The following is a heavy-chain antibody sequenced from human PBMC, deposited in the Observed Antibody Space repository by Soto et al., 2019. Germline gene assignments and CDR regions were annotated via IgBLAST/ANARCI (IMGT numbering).Heavy chain of an antibody. Sequence: GGSLRLSCAASGFTFSSYGMHWVRQAPGKGLEWVAVISYDGSNKYYADSVKGRFTISRDNSKNTLYLQMNSLRDEDTAVYYCAKDRGYGYYYGMDVWGQGTTVTVSS. V-gene: IGHV3-30*18. D-gene: IGHD5-12*01. CDR3: AKDRGYGYYYGMDV. CDR2: ISYDGSNK. CDR1: GFTFSSYG. J-gene: IGHJ6*02.